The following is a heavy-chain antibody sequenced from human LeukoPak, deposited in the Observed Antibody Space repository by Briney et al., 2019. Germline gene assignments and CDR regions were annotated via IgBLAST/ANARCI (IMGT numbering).Heavy chain of an antibody. J-gene: IGHJ4*02. D-gene: IGHD2-15*01. CDR3: ARADIIVVAGATPVGSAFEY. CDR1: GYTFTGYY. V-gene: IGHV1-2*02. Sequence: ASVKVSCKASGYTFTGYYMHWVRQAPGQGLEWMGWINPNSGGTNYAQKFQGRVTMTRDTSISTANMELSRLRSDDTAVYYCARADIIVVAGATPVGSAFEYWGQGTLITVS. CDR2: INPNSGGT.